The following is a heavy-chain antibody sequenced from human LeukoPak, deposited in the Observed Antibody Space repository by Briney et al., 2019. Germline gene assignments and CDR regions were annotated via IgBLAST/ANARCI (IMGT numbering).Heavy chain of an antibody. CDR1: GFTFSSYE. V-gene: IGHV3-48*03. D-gene: IGHD3-10*01. J-gene: IGHJ4*02. Sequence: GGSLRLSCAASGFTFSSYEMNWVRQAPGKGLEWVSYISSSGSTIYYADSVKGRFTISRDNAKNSLYLQMNSLRAEDTAVYYCASGLLWFGELSYFDYWGQGTLVTVSS. CDR3: ASGLLWFGELSYFDY. CDR2: ISSSGSTI.